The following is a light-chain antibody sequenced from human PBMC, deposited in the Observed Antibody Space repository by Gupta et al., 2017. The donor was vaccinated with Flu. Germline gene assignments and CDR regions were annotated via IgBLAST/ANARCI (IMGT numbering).Light chain of an antibody. CDR1: SSDVGGYNY. J-gene: IGLJ2*01. CDR3: CSYAGSYTLV. V-gene: IGLV2-11*01. CDR2: DVS. Sequence: QSALTQPRSVSGSPGQSVTISCTGTSSDVGGYNYVSWHQKHPGKAPKVMIYDVSQRPSGVPARFSGSKSGNTASLTISGLQAEAEADYYCCSYAGSYTLVFGGGTKLTVL.